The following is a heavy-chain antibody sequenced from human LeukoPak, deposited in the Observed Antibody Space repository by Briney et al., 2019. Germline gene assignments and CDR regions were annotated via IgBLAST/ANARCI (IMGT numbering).Heavy chain of an antibody. Sequence: GGSLRLSCTASGFTFRRYSFKWVRQAPGEGVEWVSTISSGSDYIYYADSVSGRFTISRDNAEGSLSLQMNSLRAEDTAVYYCSRDLSLGAPQGFDYWGRGTLVTVSS. J-gene: IGHJ4*02. D-gene: IGHD1-26*01. V-gene: IGHV3-21*01. CDR1: GFTFRRYS. CDR2: ISSGSDYI. CDR3: SRDLSLGAPQGFDY.